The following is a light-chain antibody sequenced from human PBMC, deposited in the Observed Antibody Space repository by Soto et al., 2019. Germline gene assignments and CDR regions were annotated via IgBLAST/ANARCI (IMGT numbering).Light chain of an antibody. V-gene: IGKV3-20*01. Sequence: EIVLTQSPGFLSLSPGERATLSCRASQSVDSSFFAWYQQKPGQAPRLLIYGASKRATGIPYRFSGSGSGTDFTLTISRLESEDFEVYYCQQYVSSVTFGQGTKVEIK. CDR3: QQYVSSVT. CDR2: GAS. CDR1: QSVDSSF. J-gene: IGKJ1*01.